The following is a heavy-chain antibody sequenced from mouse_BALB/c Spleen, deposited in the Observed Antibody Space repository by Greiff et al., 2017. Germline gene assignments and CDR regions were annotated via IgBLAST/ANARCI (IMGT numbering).Heavy chain of an antibody. CDR1: GYTFTDYA. CDR3: AREGAYFDY. J-gene: IGHJ2*01. CDR2: ISTYYGDA. Sequence: VQLQQSGAELVRPGVSVKISCKGSGYTFTDYAMHWVKQSHAKSLEWIGVISTYYGDASYNQKFKGKATMTVDKSSSTAYMELARLTSEDSAIYYCAREGAYFDYWGQGTTLTVSS. V-gene: IGHV1S137*01.